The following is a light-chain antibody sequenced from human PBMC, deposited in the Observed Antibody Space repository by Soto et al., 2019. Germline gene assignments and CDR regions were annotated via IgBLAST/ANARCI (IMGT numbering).Light chain of an antibody. V-gene: IGKV3-15*01. CDR3: LQHNTYPRT. CDR2: GAS. J-gene: IGKJ1*01. Sequence: EIVRTQSPATLSVSPGERATLSCRASQSVSSNLAWYQQKPGQAPRLLIYGASTRATGIPARFSGSGSGTEFTLTISSLQSEDFATYYCLQHNTYPRTFGQGTKVDIK. CDR1: QSVSSN.